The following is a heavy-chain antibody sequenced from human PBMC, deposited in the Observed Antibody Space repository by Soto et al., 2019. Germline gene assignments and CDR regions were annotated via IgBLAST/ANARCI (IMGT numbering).Heavy chain of an antibody. Sequence: GGSLRLSCAASGFTFSSYSMNWVRQAPGKGLEWVSSISSSSSYIYYADSVKGRFTISRDNAKNSLYLQMNSLRAEDTAVYYCARGHYYDSSGYRFDPWGQGTLVTSPQ. J-gene: IGHJ5*02. CDR1: GFTFSSYS. CDR3: ARGHYYDSSGYRFDP. V-gene: IGHV3-21*01. D-gene: IGHD3-22*01. CDR2: ISSSSSYI.